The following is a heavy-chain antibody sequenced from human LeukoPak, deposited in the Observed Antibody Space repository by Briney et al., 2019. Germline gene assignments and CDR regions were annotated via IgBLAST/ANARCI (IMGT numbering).Heavy chain of an antibody. CDR3: ARCTGGGSCYGVRY. Sequence: ASVKVSCKVSGYTLTELSMHWVRQAPGKGLEWMGGFDPEDGETIYAQKFQGRVTITADESTSTAYMELSSLRSDDTAVYYCARCTGGGSCYGVRYWGQGTLVTVSS. J-gene: IGHJ4*02. CDR1: GYTLTELS. D-gene: IGHD2-15*01. V-gene: IGHV1-24*01. CDR2: FDPEDGET.